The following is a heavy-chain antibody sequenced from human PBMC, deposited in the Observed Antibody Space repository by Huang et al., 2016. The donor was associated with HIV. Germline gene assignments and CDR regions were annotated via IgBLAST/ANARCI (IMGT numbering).Heavy chain of an antibody. CDR2: IYWDNEE. CDR1: GFSLTSSGVA. Sequence: QITLKESGPTLVKPTQTLTLTCTFSGFSLTSSGVAVGWIRQPPGKALEWLARIYWDNEERFSPSLKTRLTITKDTPKNEVVRTMTNMDPVDTATYYCVHRLRYGKWYVDYWGQGVLVTVSS. J-gene: IGHJ4*02. V-gene: IGHV2-5*02. CDR3: VHRLRYGKWYVDY. D-gene: IGHD6-13*01.